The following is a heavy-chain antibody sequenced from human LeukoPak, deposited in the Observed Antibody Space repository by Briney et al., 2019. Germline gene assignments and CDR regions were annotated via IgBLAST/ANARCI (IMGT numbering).Heavy chain of an antibody. CDR2: INHSGST. D-gene: IGHD3-16*02. CDR3: ARGSYDYVWGSYRPLHFDH. V-gene: IGHV4-34*01. J-gene: IGHJ4*02. Sequence: SETLSLTCAVYGGSFSGYYWSWIRQPPGKGLEWIGEINHSGSTNYNPSLKSRVTISVDTSKNQFSLKLSSVTAADTVVYYCARGSYDYVWGSYRPLHFDHWGQGTLVTVSS. CDR1: GGSFSGYY.